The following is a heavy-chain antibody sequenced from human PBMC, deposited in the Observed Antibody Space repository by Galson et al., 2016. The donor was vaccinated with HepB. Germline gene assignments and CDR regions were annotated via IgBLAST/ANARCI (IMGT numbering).Heavy chain of an antibody. CDR3: ARDTLKHAYNDILTGYYNWFDP. Sequence: SVKVSCKASGYTFTTYGVTWVRQGPGQGLEWLGWISPLNGKTHYRNNLQGRLPLTTAASTTTAYMELRSLRSDDTAVYYCARDTLKHAYNDILTGYYNWFDPWGQGTLVTVSS. J-gene: IGHJ5*02. D-gene: IGHD3-9*01. CDR1: GYTFTTYG. V-gene: IGHV1-18*01. CDR2: ISPLNGKT.